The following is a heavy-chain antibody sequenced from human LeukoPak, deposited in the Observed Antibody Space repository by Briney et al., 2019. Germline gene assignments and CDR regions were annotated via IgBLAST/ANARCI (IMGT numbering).Heavy chain of an antibody. V-gene: IGHV3-23*01. CDR3: AKHIVVVTAILDY. CDR2: ISGSGGST. J-gene: IGHJ4*02. Sequence: GGSLRLSCAASGFTFSSYGMHWVRQAPGKGLEWVSAISGSGGSTYYADSVKGRFTISRDNSKNTLYLQMNSLRAEDTAVYYCAKHIVVVTAILDYWGQGTLVTVSS. CDR1: GFTFSSYG. D-gene: IGHD2-21*02.